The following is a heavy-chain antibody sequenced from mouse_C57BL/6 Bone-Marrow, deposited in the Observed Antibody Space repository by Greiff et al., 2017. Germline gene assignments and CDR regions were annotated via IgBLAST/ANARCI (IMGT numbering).Heavy chain of an antibody. J-gene: IGHJ1*03. D-gene: IGHD1-1*01. CDR2: IDPENGDT. V-gene: IGHV14-4*01. CDR3: TTFYYTEYFDV. Sequence: DVQLVESGAELVRPGASVKLSCTASGFNIKDDYMHWVKQRPEQGLEWIGWIDPENGDTEYASKFKGKATITADTSSNTAYLQLSSLTSEDTAVYYCTTFYYTEYFDVWGTGTTVTVSS. CDR1: GFNIKDDY.